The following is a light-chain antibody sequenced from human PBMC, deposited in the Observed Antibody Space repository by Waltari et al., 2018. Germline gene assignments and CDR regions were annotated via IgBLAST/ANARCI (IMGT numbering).Light chain of an antibody. J-gene: IGKJ1*01. V-gene: IGKV1-8*01. CDR3: QQYYSYPST. CDR2: AAS. CDR1: QGISSY. Sequence: AIRMTQSPSSFSASTGDRVTIPCRASQGISSYLAWYQQKPGKAPKLLIYAASTLQSGVPSRFSGSGSGTDFTLTISCLQSEDFATYYCQQYYSYPSTFGQGTKVEIK.